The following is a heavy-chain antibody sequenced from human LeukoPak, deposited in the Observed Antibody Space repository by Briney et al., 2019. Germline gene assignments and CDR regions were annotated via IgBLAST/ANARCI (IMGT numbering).Heavy chain of an antibody. V-gene: IGHV3-30*02. D-gene: IGHD3-10*01. J-gene: IGHJ3*02. CDR1: GFTFSSYG. CDR3: ARDGKLLWFGEYLDAFDI. Sequence: PGGSLRLSCAASGFTFSSYGMHWVRQAPGKGLEWVAFIRYDGSNKYYADSVKGRFTISRDNSKNTLYLQMNSLRAEDTAVYYCARDGKLLWFGEYLDAFDIWGQGTMVTVSS. CDR2: IRYDGSNK.